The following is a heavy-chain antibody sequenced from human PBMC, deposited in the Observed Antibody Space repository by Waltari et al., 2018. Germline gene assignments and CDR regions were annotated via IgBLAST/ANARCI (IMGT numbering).Heavy chain of an antibody. CDR3: AKDLGGFSGSHWYFDL. D-gene: IGHD5-12*01. V-gene: IGHV3-23*04. Sequence: EVQLVASAGGLVQPGGSLRLSCAASGFTVSRYAMGWVRQVLGRGLEWVSSISGSDGRTNYADSAKGRFTISRDNVKNTLFLQMNSLRADDAAVYYCAKDLGGFSGSHWYFDLWGRGTLVTVSS. CDR2: ISGSDGRT. J-gene: IGHJ2*01. CDR1: GFTVSRYA.